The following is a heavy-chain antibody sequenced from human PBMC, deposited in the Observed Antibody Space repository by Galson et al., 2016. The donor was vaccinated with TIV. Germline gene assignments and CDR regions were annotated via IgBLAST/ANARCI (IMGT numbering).Heavy chain of an antibody. Sequence: SLTLSCAVSGFTFNNYWMSWVRQAPGKGLEWVANIKEDGSTIYYVDSVAGRFTISRDNAKNSLYLQMNSLGAEDTAMYYCARDHSYQSFDYWGQGTLVTVSS. CDR1: GFTFNNYW. V-gene: IGHV3-7*01. J-gene: IGHJ4*02. CDR3: ARDHSYQSFDY. D-gene: IGHD2-2*01. CDR2: IKEDGSTI.